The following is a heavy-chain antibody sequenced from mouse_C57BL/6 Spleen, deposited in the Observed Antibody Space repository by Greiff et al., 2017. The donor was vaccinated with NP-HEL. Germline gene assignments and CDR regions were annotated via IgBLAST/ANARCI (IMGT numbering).Heavy chain of an antibody. Sequence: QVQLQQSGTELVKPGASVKLSCKASGYTFTSYWMHWVKQRPGQGLEWIGNINPSNGGTNYNEKFKSKATLTVDKSSSTAYMQLSSLTSEDSAVYYCARWNLGWLLPLDYWGQGTTLTVSS. D-gene: IGHD2-3*01. V-gene: IGHV1-53*01. CDR1: GYTFTSYW. CDR2: INPSNGGT. CDR3: ARWNLGWLLPLDY. J-gene: IGHJ2*01.